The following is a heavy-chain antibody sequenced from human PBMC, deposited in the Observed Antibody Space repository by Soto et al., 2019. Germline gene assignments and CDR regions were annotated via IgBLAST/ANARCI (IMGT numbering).Heavy chain of an antibody. CDR2: IKSKTDGGTT. D-gene: IGHD1-26*01. J-gene: IGHJ4*02. Sequence: EVQLVESGGGLVKPGGSLRLSCAASGFTFSNAWMNWVRQAPGKGPEWVGRIKSKTDGGTTDYAAPVKGRFTISRDDSKNTLYLQMNSLKTKDTAVYYCTAECEGGNLAELDSWGQGTLVTVSS. V-gene: IGHV3-15*07. CDR1: GFTFSNAW. CDR3: TAECEGGNLAELDS.